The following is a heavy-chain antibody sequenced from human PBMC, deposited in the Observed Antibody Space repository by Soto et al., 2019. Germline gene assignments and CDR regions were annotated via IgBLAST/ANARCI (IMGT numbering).Heavy chain of an antibody. D-gene: IGHD2-15*01. V-gene: IGHV4-59*12. J-gene: IGHJ5*01. CDR3: VRVGVVSVNHFDS. CDR1: NGSISGFY. CDR2: IHYSGRT. Sequence: SETLSLTCSVSNGSISGFYWTWIRQPPGKILEWIGYIHYSGRTDYNPSLTSRATMSVDTSKNQFSLNLKSITAADTAVYYCVRVGVVSVNHFDSWGPGTLVTVYS.